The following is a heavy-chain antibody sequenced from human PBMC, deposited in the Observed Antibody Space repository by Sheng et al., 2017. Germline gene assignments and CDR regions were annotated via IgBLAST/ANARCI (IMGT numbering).Heavy chain of an antibody. CDR3: ARATYYSDTSGYYYFDY. J-gene: IGHJ4*02. CDR1: GASISPHY. D-gene: IGHD3-22*01. Sequence: QVQLQESGPGLVKPSEILSLICTVSGASISPHYWSWIRQPPGKGLEWVGYIYYSGRTNYSPSLKSRVTISVDTSKNQFSLKLNSVTAADTAVYYCARATYYSDTSGYYYFDYWGQGALVTVSS. CDR2: IYYSGRT. V-gene: IGHV4-59*11.